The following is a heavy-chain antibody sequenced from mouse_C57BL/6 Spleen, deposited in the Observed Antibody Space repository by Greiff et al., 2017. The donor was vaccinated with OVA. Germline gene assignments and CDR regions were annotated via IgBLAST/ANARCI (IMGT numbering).Heavy chain of an antibody. V-gene: IGHV2-6*01. J-gene: IGHJ4*01. CDR1: GFSLTSYG. CDR2: IWGVGST. CDR3: ARGGDAMDY. Sequence: VKLQESGPGLVAPSQRLSITCTVSGFSLTSYGVDWVRQSPGKGLEWLGVIWGVGSTNYNSALKSRLSISKDNSKSQVFLKMNSLQTDDTAMYYCARGGDAMDYWGQGTSVTVSS.